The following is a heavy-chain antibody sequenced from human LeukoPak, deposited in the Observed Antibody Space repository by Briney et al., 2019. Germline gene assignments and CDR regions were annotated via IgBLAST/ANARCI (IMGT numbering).Heavy chain of an antibody. CDR2: INANSGGT. V-gene: IGHV1-2*02. Sequence: GASVKVSCKASGHTFTGYYMHWVRQAPGQGLEWMGWINANSGGTNYAQKFQGRVTMTRDTSISTAYMELSRLRSDDTAVYYCARDGSIAARPGDFGYWGQGTLVTVSS. J-gene: IGHJ4*02. CDR1: GHTFTGYY. CDR3: ARDGSIAARPGDFGY. D-gene: IGHD6-6*01.